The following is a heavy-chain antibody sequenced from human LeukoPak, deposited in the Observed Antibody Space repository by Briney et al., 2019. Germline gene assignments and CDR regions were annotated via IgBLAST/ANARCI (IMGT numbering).Heavy chain of an antibody. Sequence: ASVKVSCKACGYTFTSYYMHWVRQAPGQGLGWMGIINPSGGSTSYAQKFQGRVTMTRDTSTSTVYMELSSLISEDTAVYYCARTPLNGDGYYYYYMDVWGKGTTVTVSS. CDR1: GYTFTSYY. D-gene: IGHD4-17*01. V-gene: IGHV1-46*01. CDR2: INPSGGST. J-gene: IGHJ6*03. CDR3: ARTPLNGDGYYYYYMDV.